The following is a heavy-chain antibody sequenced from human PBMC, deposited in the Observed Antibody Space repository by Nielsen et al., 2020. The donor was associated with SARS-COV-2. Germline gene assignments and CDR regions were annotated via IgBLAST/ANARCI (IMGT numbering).Heavy chain of an antibody. D-gene: IGHD1-26*01. V-gene: IGHV3-20*04. CDR3: ARELGGLVGDYYGMDV. CDR1: GFTFDDYG. J-gene: IGHJ6*02. Sequence: GESLKISCAASGFTFDDYGMSWVRQAPGKGLEWVSGISWNSGSIGYADSVKGRFTISRDNAKNSLYLQMNSLRAEDTAVYYCARELGGLVGDYYGMDVWGQGTTVTVSS. CDR2: ISWNSGSI.